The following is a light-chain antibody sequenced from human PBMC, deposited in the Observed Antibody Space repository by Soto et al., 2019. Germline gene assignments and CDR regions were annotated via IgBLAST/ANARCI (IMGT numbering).Light chain of an antibody. CDR2: DVS. CDR1: SGDIGGYNY. CDR3: LSYTTSSTYV. Sequence: QSALTQPASVSGSPGQSIAISCTGTSGDIGGYNYVSWYQQHPGRAPKLMIYDVSNRPSGVSTRFSGSKSDNTASLTISGLQTEDEGDYYCLSYTTSSTYVFGTGNK. V-gene: IGLV2-14*03. J-gene: IGLJ1*01.